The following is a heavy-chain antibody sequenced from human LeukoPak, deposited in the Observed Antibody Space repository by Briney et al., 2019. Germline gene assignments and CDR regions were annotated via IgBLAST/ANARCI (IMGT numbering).Heavy chain of an antibody. J-gene: IGHJ4*02. Sequence: GASAKVSCKASGYTFTSYAMHWVRQAPGQRLEWMGWINAGNGNTKYSQKFQGRVTITRDTSASTAYMELSSLRSEDTAVYYCAGTRARSYYYDSSGYFDYWGQGTLVTVSS. CDR2: INAGNGNT. CDR1: GYTFTSYA. CDR3: AGTRARSYYYDSSGYFDY. V-gene: IGHV1-3*01. D-gene: IGHD3-22*01.